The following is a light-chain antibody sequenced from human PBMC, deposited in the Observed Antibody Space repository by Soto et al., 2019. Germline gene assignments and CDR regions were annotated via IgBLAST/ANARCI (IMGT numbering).Light chain of an antibody. Sequence: DIQMTQSPSTLSASVGDRVTITCRASQSISTWLAWYQQKPGKAPKLLIYTASNLERGVPSRFSGSGSGTEVTLTISSLQPDDFSTYYCQQHNSYPRTFGQGPKVEIK. CDR3: QQHNSYPRT. J-gene: IGKJ1*01. V-gene: IGKV1-5*03. CDR2: TAS. CDR1: QSISTW.